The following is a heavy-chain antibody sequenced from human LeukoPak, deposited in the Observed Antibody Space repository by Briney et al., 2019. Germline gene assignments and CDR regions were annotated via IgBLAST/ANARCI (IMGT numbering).Heavy chain of an antibody. J-gene: IGHJ5*02. CDR3: AGEPQYCTNGVCYSVGP. Sequence: SETLSLTCTVSGGSISSYYWSWIRQPPGQGLEWIGYIYYSGSTNSNPSLKSRVTISVDTSKNQVSLKLSSVTAADTAVYYCAGEPQYCTNGVCYSVGPWGQGTLVTVSS. CDR1: GGSISSYY. CDR2: IYYSGST. D-gene: IGHD2-8*01. V-gene: IGHV4-59*01.